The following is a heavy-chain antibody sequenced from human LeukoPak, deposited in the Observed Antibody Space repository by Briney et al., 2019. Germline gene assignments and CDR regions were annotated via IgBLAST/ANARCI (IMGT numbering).Heavy chain of an antibody. V-gene: IGHV7-4-1*02. D-gene: IGHD1-7*01. Sequence: GASVKVSCKASGYTFTSYAMNWVRQAPGQGLEWMGWINTNTGNPTYAQGFTGRFVFSFDTSVSTAYLQISSLKAEDTAVYYCASGAGITGTTPLGQNWFDPWGQGTLVTVSS. J-gene: IGHJ5*02. CDR1: GYTFTSYA. CDR2: INTNTGNP. CDR3: ASGAGITGTTPLGQNWFDP.